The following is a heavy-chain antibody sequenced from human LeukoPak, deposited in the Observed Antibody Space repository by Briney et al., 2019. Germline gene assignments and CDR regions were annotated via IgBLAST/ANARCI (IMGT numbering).Heavy chain of an antibody. J-gene: IGHJ4*02. V-gene: IGHV1-2*02. CDR2: INPNRGDT. Sequence: GASVKVSCTTSGYIFTGYYIHWARQAPGQGLEWMGWINPNRGDTSFAQKFQDRVTMTRDTAISTAYLEVSRLRSDDTAVYFCARGRHSTGFYWVHWGQGTLVTVSA. CDR1: GYIFTGYY. D-gene: IGHD3-22*01. CDR3: ARGRHSTGFYWVH.